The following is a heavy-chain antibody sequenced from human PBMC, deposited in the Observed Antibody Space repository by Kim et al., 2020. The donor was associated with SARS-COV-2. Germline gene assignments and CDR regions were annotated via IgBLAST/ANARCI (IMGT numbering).Heavy chain of an antibody. CDR3: AREGIVGYCSGGSCSTGYYYYGMDV. J-gene: IGHJ6*02. Sequence: SETLSLTCAVYGGSFSGYYWSWIRQPPGKGLEWIGEINHSGSTNYNPSLKSRVTISVDTSKNQFSLKLSSVTAADTAVYYCAREGIVGYCSGGSCSTGYYYYGMDVWGQGTTVTVSS. CDR2: INHSGST. CDR1: GGSFSGYY. D-gene: IGHD2-15*01. V-gene: IGHV4-34*01.